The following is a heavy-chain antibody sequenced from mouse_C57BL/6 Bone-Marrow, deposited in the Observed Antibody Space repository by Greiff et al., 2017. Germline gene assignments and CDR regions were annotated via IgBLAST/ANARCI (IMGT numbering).Heavy chain of an antibody. CDR2: ISNGGGST. D-gene: IGHD1-1*01. CDR1: GFTFSDYY. J-gene: IGHJ4*01. V-gene: IGHV5-12*01. CDR3: ATTGYAMDY. Sequence: EVKLMESGGGLVQPGGSLKLSCAASGFTFSDYYMYWVRQTPEKRLEWVAYISNGGGSTYYPANVKGRFTISRDNAKNPLYLQMSRLKSEDTAMYYCATTGYAMDYWGQGTSVTVSS.